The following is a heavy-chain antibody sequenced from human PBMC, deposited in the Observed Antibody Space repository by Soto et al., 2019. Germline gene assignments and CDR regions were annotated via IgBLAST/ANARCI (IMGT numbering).Heavy chain of an antibody. Sequence: PGGSLRLSCAASGFTFSSYSMNWVRQAPGKGLEWVSSISSSSSYIYYADSVKGRFTISRDNAKNSLYLQMNSLRAEDTAVHYCASPNCSSTSCHDDFWSGPRAFDIWGQGTMVTVSS. CDR3: ASPNCSSTSCHDDFWSGPRAFDI. J-gene: IGHJ3*02. D-gene: IGHD2-2*01. CDR1: GFTFSSYS. V-gene: IGHV3-21*01. CDR2: ISSSSSYI.